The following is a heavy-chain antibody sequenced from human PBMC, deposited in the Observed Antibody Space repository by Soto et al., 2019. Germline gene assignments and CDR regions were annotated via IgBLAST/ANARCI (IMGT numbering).Heavy chain of an antibody. CDR2: ISGSGGST. J-gene: IGHJ4*02. V-gene: IGHV3-23*01. D-gene: IGHD4-17*01. CDR3: AKDSGYGDYERIFDY. CDR1: GFTFSDYY. Sequence: PGGSLRLSCAASGFTFSDYYMSWVRQAPGKGLEWVSAISGSGGSTYYADSVKGRFTISRDNSKNTLYLQMNSLRAEDTAVYYCAKDSGYGDYERIFDYWGQGTLVTVSS.